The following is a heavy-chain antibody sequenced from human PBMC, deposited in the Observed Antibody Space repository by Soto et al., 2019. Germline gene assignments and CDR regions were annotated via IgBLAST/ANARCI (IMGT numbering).Heavy chain of an antibody. J-gene: IGHJ6*02. CDR3: AKEGAGIVGATTDYYGMDV. D-gene: IGHD1-26*01. CDR1: GFTFSSYG. CDR2: ISYDGSNK. Sequence: GGSLSLSCAASGFTFSSYGMHWVRQAPGKGLEWVAVISYDGSNKYYADSVKGRFTISRDNSKNTLYLQMNSLRAEDTAVYYCAKEGAGIVGATTDYYGMDVWGQGTTVTVSS. V-gene: IGHV3-30*18.